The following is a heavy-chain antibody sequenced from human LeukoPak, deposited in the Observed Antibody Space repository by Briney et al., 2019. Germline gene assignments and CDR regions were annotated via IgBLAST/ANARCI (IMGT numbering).Heavy chain of an antibody. CDR3: ARDSLGYCSSTSCPAFNY. Sequence: SVKVSCKASGGTFSSYAISWVRQAPGQGLEWMGRIIPILGIANYAQKFQGRVTITADKSTSTAYMELSSLRSEDTAVYYCARDSLGYCSSTSCPAFNYWGQGTLVTVSS. J-gene: IGHJ4*02. V-gene: IGHV1-69*04. CDR2: IIPILGIA. D-gene: IGHD2-2*01. CDR1: GGTFSSYA.